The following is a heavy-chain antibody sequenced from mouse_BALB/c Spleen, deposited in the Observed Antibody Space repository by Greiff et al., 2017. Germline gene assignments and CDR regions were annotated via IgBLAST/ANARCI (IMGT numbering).Heavy chain of an antibody. CDR3: ATYGYDGRSPYYAMDY. CDR1: GFSLTSYG. D-gene: IGHD2-2*01. V-gene: IGHV2-2*02. J-gene: IGHJ4*01. Sequence: VQVVESGPGLVQPSQSLSITCTVSGFSLTSYGVHWVRQSPGKGLEWLGVIWSGGSTDYNAAFISRLSISKDNSKSQVFFKMNSLQANDTAIYYCATYGYDGRSPYYAMDYWGQGTSVTVSS. CDR2: IWSGGST.